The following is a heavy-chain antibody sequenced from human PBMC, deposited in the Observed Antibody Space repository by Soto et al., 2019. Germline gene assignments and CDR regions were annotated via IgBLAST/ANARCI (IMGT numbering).Heavy chain of an antibody. CDR2: INPSGGST. Sequence: ASVKVSCKASGYTFTSYYMHWVRQAPGQGLEWMGIINPSGGSTSYAQKFQGRVTMTRDTSTSTVYMELSSLRSEDTAVYYCARDPTIFGVVTPRRPRHYYYGMDVWGQGTTVTVSS. V-gene: IGHV1-46*01. D-gene: IGHD3-3*01. CDR1: GYTFTSYY. J-gene: IGHJ6*02. CDR3: ARDPTIFGVVTPRRPRHYYYGMDV.